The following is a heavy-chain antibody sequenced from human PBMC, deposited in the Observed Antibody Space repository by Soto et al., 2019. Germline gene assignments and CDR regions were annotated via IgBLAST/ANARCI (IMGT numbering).Heavy chain of an antibody. CDR3: ARRARADYYYMDV. V-gene: IGHV3-64*01. J-gene: IGHJ6*03. CDR1: GFTLSSDA. D-gene: IGHD6-6*01. CDR2: ISSNGIGT. Sequence: EVQLVESGGGLAQHGGSLRLSCAASGFTLSSDAMDWVRQAPGKGLEYVSGISSNGIGTYYANSVKGRFTISRDNSKNTVYLQMDSLRPEELAVYYCARRARADYYYMDVWGKGTTVTVS.